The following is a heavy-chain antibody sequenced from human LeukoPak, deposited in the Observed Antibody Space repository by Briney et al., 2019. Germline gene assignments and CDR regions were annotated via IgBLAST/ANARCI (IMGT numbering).Heavy chain of an antibody. CDR2: ISSSSSTI. CDR1: GFTFSSYS. V-gene: IGHV3-48*01. CDR3: ARDNALLPFDP. J-gene: IGHJ5*02. Sequence: GGSLRLSCAASGFTFSSYSMNWVRQAPGKGRECVSYISSSSSTIYYADSVKGRFTISRDNAKNSLYLQMNSLRAEDTAVYYCARDNALLPFDPWGQGTLVTVSS.